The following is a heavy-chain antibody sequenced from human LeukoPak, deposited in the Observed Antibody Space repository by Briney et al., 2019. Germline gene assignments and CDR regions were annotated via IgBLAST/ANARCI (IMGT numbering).Heavy chain of an antibody. J-gene: IGHJ3*02. D-gene: IGHD2-15*01. Sequence: SETLSLTCTVSGGSISSSSYYWGWIRQPPGKGLEWIGSIYYSGSTYSNPSLKSRVTISVDTSKNQFSLKLSSVTAADTAVYYCARLGYCSGGSCLDAFDIWGQGTMVTVSS. CDR2: IYYSGST. CDR1: GGSISSSSYY. CDR3: ARLGYCSGGSCLDAFDI. V-gene: IGHV4-39*01.